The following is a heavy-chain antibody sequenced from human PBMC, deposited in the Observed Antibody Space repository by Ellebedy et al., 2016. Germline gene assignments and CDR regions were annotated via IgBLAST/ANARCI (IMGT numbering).Heavy chain of an antibody. D-gene: IGHD2-8*01. CDR2: IYGGGTS. V-gene: IGHV3-53*01. CDR3: VTRHNGAFDV. CDR1: GFSVSSND. J-gene: IGHJ3*01. Sequence: GGSLRLXCKASGFSVSSNDMSWVRQAPGKGLELVSLIYGGGTSYYSDSVEGRFTISRDSSKNTLFLQMSGLGAEDTAVYYCVTRHNGAFDVWGQGTRVTVSS.